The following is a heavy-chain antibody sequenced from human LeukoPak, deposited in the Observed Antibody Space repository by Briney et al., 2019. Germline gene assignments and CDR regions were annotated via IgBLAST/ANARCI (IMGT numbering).Heavy chain of an antibody. CDR2: IYYSGST. CDR1: GGSISSNSYY. D-gene: IGHD4-17*01. V-gene: IGHV4-39*01. Sequence: PSETLSLTCTVSGGSISSNSYYWGWIRQSPGKGLEWIGSIYYSGSTYYNPSLKSRVIVSVDTSKNQFSLKLSSVTAADTAVYYCARHQGNYGDYYYYMDVWGKGSTVTVSS. CDR3: ARHQGNYGDYYYYMDV. J-gene: IGHJ6*03.